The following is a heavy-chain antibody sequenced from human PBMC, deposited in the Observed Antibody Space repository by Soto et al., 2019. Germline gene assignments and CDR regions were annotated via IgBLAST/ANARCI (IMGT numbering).Heavy chain of an antibody. J-gene: IGHJ5*01. CDR2: ISGYNGNA. D-gene: IGHD2-15*01. CDR3: AREGSYGWYDC. CDR1: GYTFSSHG. Sequence: ASVKVSCKASGYTFSSHGIIWVRQAPGQGLEWMGWISGYNGNAKYAQRFQGRVTMTTDTSTSTVYMDLRSLGSDDSAVYYCAREGSYGWYDCWGQGTPVTVSS. V-gene: IGHV1-18*01.